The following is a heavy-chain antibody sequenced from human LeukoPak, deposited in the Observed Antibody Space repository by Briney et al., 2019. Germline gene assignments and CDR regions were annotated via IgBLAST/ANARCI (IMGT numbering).Heavy chain of an antibody. J-gene: IGHJ4*02. CDR3: ASLTMIVVP. D-gene: IGHD3-22*01. V-gene: IGHV4-34*01. Sequence: SETLSLTCVGYCESFSDYYWRWIRQPPGEGLGWIGELNHSRSTNYKPSLKSRVTISVDTSKNQFSLKLISVTAADTAVYYCASLTMIVVPWGQGTLVTVSS. CDR1: CESFSDYY. CDR2: LNHSRST.